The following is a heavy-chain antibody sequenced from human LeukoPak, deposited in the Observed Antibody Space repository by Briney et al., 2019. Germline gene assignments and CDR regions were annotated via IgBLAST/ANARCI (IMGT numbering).Heavy chain of an antibody. J-gene: IGHJ4*02. CDR2: ISGSGGST. D-gene: IGHD6-19*01. CDR3: ARGNGLSSGWYEFDF. CDR1: GFTFSSYA. Sequence: GGSLRLSCAASGFTFSSYAMSWVRQAPGKGLEWVSAISGSGGSTYYADSVKGRFTISRDNSKNTLYLQMNSLRAEDTAVYYCARGNGLSSGWYEFDFWGQGALVAVSS. V-gene: IGHV3-23*01.